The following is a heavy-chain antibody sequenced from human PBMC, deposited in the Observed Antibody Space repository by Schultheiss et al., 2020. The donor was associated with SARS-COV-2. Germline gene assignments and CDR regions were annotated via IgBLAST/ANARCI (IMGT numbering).Heavy chain of an antibody. Sequence: GGSLRLSCAASGFTFSSYAMSWVRQAPGKRLEWVSAISGSGGSTYYADSVKGRFTISRDNSKNTLYLQMNSLRAEDTAVYYCATFHWGSREPVDYWGQGTLVTVSS. D-gene: IGHD3-16*01. CDR2: ISGSGGST. CDR1: GFTFSSYA. V-gene: IGHV3-23*01. CDR3: ATFHWGSREPVDY. J-gene: IGHJ4*02.